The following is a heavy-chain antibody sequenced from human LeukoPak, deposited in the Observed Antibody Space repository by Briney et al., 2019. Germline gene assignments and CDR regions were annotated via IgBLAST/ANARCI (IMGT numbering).Heavy chain of an antibody. J-gene: IGHJ4*02. V-gene: IGHV1-3*01. D-gene: IGHD3-10*01. Sequence: GASVKVSCKASGYTFIAYGLHWVRQAPGQRPEWMGWINAGNGDTKYPQNFQGRVTITGDASATTAYMELSSLRSEDTAVYFCARGGRLLWFGEFDYWGQGTLVTVSS. CDR2: INAGNGDT. CDR3: ARGGRLLWFGEFDY. CDR1: GYTFIAYG.